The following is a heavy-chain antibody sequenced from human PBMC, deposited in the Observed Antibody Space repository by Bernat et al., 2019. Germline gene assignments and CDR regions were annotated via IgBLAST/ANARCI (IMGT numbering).Heavy chain of an antibody. CDR1: GFTFSSYA. D-gene: IGHD3-3*01. CDR3: AKDDFWSGYSDY. J-gene: IGHJ4*02. Sequence: EVQLLESGGRLVQPGGSLRLSCAASGFTFSSYAMSWVRQAPGKGLEWVSASIGSGGNTYYAESVKGRFTISRDNSKNTLYLQMSSLRAEDTAVYYCAKDDFWSGYSDYWGQGTLVTVSS. CDR2: SIGSGGNT. V-gene: IGHV3-23*01.